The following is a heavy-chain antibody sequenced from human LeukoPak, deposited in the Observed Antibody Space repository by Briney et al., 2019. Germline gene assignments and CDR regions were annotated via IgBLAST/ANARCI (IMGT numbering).Heavy chain of an antibody. J-gene: IGHJ4*01. V-gene: IGHV3-7*01. CDR2: IDPGGSKK. Sequence: GGSLRLSCTASGFTFRNYWMGWVRQTPGKGLEWVANIDPGGSKKQYADSVKGRYTTSRDNAKNSLDLQMNSLRAEDTAIYYCARIWYFGDNNWRYFDNGGHGTLVTVSS. CDR3: ARIWYFGDNNWRYFDN. D-gene: IGHD3-10*01. CDR1: GFTFRNYW.